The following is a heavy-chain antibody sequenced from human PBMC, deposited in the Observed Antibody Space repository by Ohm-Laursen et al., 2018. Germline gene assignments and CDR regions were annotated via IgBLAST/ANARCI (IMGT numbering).Heavy chain of an antibody. J-gene: IGHJ5*02. CDR2: MNPNSHNT. D-gene: IGHD4-23*01. CDR3: ARAVRYQLLSDP. CDR1: GYSFTSYD. Sequence: GASVKVSCKASGYSFTSYDIIWVRQASGQGAGWMGWMNPNSHNTGYARKFRGRVYMTSDSSISTAYMELYSLTSEDTATYYCARAVRYQLLSDPWGQGTLVTVSS. V-gene: IGHV1-8*01.